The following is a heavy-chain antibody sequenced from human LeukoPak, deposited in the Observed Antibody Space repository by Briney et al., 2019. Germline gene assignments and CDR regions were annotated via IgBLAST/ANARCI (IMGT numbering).Heavy chain of an antibody. V-gene: IGHV3-30*18. CDR3: AKDYELRHYYYYGMDV. D-gene: IGHD1-7*01. Sequence: PGGSLRLSCAASGFTFSSYGMHWVRQAPGKGLEWVAVISYDGSNKYYADSVKGRFTISRDNSKNTLYLQMNSLRAEDTAVYYCAKDYELRHYYYYGMDVWGQGTTVTVSS. CDR1: GFTFSSYG. J-gene: IGHJ6*02. CDR2: ISYDGSNK.